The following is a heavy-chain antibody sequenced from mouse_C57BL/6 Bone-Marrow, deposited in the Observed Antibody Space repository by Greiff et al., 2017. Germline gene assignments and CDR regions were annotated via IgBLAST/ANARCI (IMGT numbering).Heavy chain of an antibody. V-gene: IGHV2-6*01. CDR2: IWGVGST. CDR1: GFSLTSYG. Sequence: VKVVESGPGLVAPSQSLSITCTVSGFSLTSYGVDWVRQSHGKGLEWMGVIWGVGSTNYNSALKSSMSISTDNSKSQVFLKMNSLQTDDTAMYYCASGRDYGGGFADWGQGTLVTVSA. J-gene: IGHJ3*01. CDR3: ASGRDYGGGFAD. D-gene: IGHD1-1*01.